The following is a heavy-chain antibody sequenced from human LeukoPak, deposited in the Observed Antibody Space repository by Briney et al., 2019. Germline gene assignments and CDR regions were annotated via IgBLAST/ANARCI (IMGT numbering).Heavy chain of an antibody. CDR1: GFTFSSYT. CDR2: ISDSSYYI. Sequence: GGSLRLSCAASGFTFSSYTMNWVRQAPGMGLEWISSISDSSYYIYYADSVRGRFTVSRDNAKNSLYLQMNGLRAEDTAVYYCARRKDVVVVPGTMGYYLDVWGKGTTVTVSS. D-gene: IGHD2-2*01. J-gene: IGHJ6*03. CDR3: ARRKDVVVVPGTMGYYLDV. V-gene: IGHV3-21*01.